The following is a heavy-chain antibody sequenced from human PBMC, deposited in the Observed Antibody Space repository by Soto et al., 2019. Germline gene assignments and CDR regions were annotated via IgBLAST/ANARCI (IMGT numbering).Heavy chain of an antibody. V-gene: IGHV3-33*06. Sequence: GGSLRLSCAASGFTFSSYGMHWVRQAPGKGLEWVAVIWYDGSNKYYADSVKGRFTISRDNSKNTLYLQMNSLRAEDTAVYYCANDYYDSSGYYYFDYWGQGTLVTVSS. J-gene: IGHJ4*02. CDR2: IWYDGSNK. D-gene: IGHD3-22*01. CDR1: GFTFSSYG. CDR3: ANDYYDSSGYYYFDY.